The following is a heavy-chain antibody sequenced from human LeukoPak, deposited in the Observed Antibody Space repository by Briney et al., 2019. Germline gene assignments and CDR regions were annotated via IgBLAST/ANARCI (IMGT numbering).Heavy chain of an antibody. CDR3: AKDSSYGDPYFFDY. CDR2: ISGSGGTT. Sequence: GGSLRLSCAASGFTFSSYAMSWVRQAPGKGLEWVSSISGSGGTTYYADSVKGRVTISRDNSENTLYLLMNSLRAEDTAVYYCAKDSSYGDPYFFDYWGQGTLVTVSS. D-gene: IGHD4-17*01. CDR1: GFTFSSYA. J-gene: IGHJ4*02. V-gene: IGHV3-23*01.